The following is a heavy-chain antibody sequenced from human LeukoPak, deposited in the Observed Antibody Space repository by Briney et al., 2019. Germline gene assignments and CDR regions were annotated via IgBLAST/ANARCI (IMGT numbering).Heavy chain of an antibody. V-gene: IGHV3-7*03. CDR2: IKQDGSEK. Sequence: GGSLRLSCAASGFTFSSCWMSWVRQAPGKGLEWVANIKQDGSEKYYVDSVKGRFTISRDNAKNSLYLQMNSLRAEDTAVYYCARVRTSCFFDYWGQGTLVTVSS. CDR1: GFTFSSCW. CDR3: ARVRTSCFFDY. J-gene: IGHJ4*02. D-gene: IGHD2-2*01.